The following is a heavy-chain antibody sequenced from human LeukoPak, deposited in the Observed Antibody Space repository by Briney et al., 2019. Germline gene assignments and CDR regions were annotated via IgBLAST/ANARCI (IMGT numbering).Heavy chain of an antibody. CDR2: ISSNGGST. D-gene: IGHD3-22*01. CDR3: ARGGYYDSSGYHDY. Sequence: PGGSLRLSCAASGSTFSSYAMHWVRQAPGKGLEYVSAISSNGGSTYYANSVKGRFTISRDNSKNTLYLQMGSLRAEDMAVNYCARGGYYDSSGYHDYWGQGTLVTVSS. CDR1: GSTFSSYA. J-gene: IGHJ4*02. V-gene: IGHV3-64*01.